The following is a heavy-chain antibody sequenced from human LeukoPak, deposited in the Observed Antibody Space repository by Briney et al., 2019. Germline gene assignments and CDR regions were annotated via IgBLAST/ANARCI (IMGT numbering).Heavy chain of an antibody. Sequence: GGSLRLSCAASGFTVSSNYMSWVRQAPGKGLEWVSTLYSGGNRYYADSVRGRFTISRDDFRNTLFLQMNNLRVEDTAVYYCARESGDRPGLPGRWGQGTLVTVSS. CDR2: LYSGGNR. CDR1: GFTVSSNY. V-gene: IGHV3-53*01. D-gene: IGHD1-26*01. J-gene: IGHJ4*02. CDR3: ARESGDRPGLPGR.